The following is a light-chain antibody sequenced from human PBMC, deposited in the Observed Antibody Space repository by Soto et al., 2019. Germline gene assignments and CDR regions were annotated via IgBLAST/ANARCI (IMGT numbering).Light chain of an antibody. V-gene: IGLV2-14*01. CDR2: EVN. CDR3: SSYAGSNNFV. CDR1: SRDVGGSNY. J-gene: IGLJ1*01. Sequence: QSALIQPASVSGSPGQSITISCTGTSRDVGGSNYVSWYQHHPHRAPKLLIYEVNYRPSGVSSRFSGSKSGNTASLTISGLQAEDEADYYCSSYAGSNNFVFGTGTKVTVL.